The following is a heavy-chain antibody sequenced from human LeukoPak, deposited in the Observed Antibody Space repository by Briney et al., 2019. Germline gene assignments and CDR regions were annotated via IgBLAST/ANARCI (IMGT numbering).Heavy chain of an antibody. J-gene: IGHJ4*02. CDR2: ISSSSSYI. CDR1: GFTFSSYS. V-gene: IGHV3-21*01. D-gene: IGHD5-18*01. CDR3: AREGGGYSYGFPDY. Sequence: PGGSLRLSCAASGFTFSSYSMNWVRQAPGKGLEWVSSISSSSSYIYYADSVKGRFTISRDSAKNSLYLQMNCLRAEDTAVYYCAREGGGYSYGFPDYWGQGTLVTVSS.